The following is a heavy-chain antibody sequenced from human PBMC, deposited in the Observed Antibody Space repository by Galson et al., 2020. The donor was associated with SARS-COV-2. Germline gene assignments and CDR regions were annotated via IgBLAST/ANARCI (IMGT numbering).Heavy chain of an antibody. J-gene: IGHJ3*02. CDR1: GGSISDYF. D-gene: IGHD2-2*01. CDR3: ATSKPGALGAFDI. CDR2: THYSGST. V-gene: IGHV4-59*01. Sequence: SETLSLTSTVSGGSISDYFWSWIRQPPGKGLEWIASTHYSGSTNYNTSLKSRVTISIDTSKNLFSLNLNSVTAADTAVYYCATSKPGALGAFDIWGQGTMVTGSS.